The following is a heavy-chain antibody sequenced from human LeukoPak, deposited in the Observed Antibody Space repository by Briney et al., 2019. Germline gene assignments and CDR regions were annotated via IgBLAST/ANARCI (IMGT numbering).Heavy chain of an antibody. CDR2: IYYSGST. V-gene: IGHV4-59*01. D-gene: IGHD2-15*01. CDR3: ARVGGGIYYYYYYGMDV. CDR1: GGSISSYY. J-gene: IGHJ6*02. Sequence: PSETLSLTCTVSGGSISSYYWSWIRQPPGKGLEGMGNIYYSGSTNYNPSLKSRVTISVDTSKNQFSLKLSSVTAADTAVYYCARVGGGIYYYYYYGMDVWGQGTTVTVSS.